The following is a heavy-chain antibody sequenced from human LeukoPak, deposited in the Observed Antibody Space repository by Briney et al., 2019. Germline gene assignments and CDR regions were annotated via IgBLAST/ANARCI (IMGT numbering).Heavy chain of an antibody. CDR2: IDPSDSYT. J-gene: IGHJ4*02. CDR3: ARQYSGYDYYFDY. V-gene: IGHV5-10-1*01. CDR1: GYTFTNYW. D-gene: IGHD5-12*01. Sequence: GESLKISCKGSGYTFTNYWISWVRQMPGKRLEWMGRIDPSDSYTNYNPSFRGHITISADKSSSIAYLHWSSLKASDTAMYFCARQYSGYDYYFDYWGQGILVTVSS.